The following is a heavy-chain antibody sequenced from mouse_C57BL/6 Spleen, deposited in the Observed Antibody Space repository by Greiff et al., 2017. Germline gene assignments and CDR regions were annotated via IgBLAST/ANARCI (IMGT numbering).Heavy chain of an antibody. D-gene: IGHD2-1*01. J-gene: IGHJ4*01. V-gene: IGHV14-2*01. CDR1: GFNIKDYY. Sequence: DVKLVESGAELVKPGASVKLSCTASGFNIKDYYMHWVKQRTEQGLEWIGRIDPEDGETKYAPKFQGKATITADTSSNTAYLQLSSLTSEDTAVYYCAREQGNPYYYAMDYWGQGTSVTVSS. CDR2: IDPEDGET. CDR3: AREQGNPYYYAMDY.